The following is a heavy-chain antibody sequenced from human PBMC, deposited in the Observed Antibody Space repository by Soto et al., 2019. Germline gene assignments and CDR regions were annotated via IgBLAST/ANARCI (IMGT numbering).Heavy chain of an antibody. J-gene: IGHJ4*02. Sequence: GGSLRLSCAASGFTFSSYAMHWVRQGPGKGLEWVAVISYDGSNKNYADSVKGRFTISRDNSKNTLYLQMNSLRAEDTAVYYCARGRGHVIVLVQYYSDYWGQGILVTVSS. V-gene: IGHV3-30-3*01. CDR3: ARGRGHVIVLVQYYSDY. CDR2: ISYDGSNK. CDR1: GFTFSSYA. D-gene: IGHD3-22*01.